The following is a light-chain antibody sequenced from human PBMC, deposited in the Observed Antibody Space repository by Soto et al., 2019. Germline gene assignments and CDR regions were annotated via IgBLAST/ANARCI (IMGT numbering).Light chain of an antibody. J-gene: IGLJ2*01. CDR3: QSYVSSLSVMV. CDR1: SSNIGTGYH. Sequence: QAVVTQPPSVSGAPGQRVTISCTGSSSNIGTGYHVHWYQHIPGTAPKLLIFGNINRPSGVPDRFSASKSGASASLAIAGLQSEDEAYYYCQSYVSSLSVMVFGGGTKVTVL. V-gene: IGLV1-40*03. CDR2: GNI.